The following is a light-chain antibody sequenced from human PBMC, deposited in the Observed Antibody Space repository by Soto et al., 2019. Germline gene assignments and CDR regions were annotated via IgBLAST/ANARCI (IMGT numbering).Light chain of an antibody. V-gene: IGLV1-44*01. CDR2: DN. CDR1: SSNIGSNP. Sequence: QSVLTQPPSASGTPGLRVTFSCSGSSSNIGSNPVSWYQLLPGTAPKLLIYDNERPSGVPDRFSGSKSGSTASLTVSGLQAEDEADYFCSSYAGSKNFILFGGGTKLTVL. J-gene: IGLJ2*01. CDR3: SSYAGSKNFIL.